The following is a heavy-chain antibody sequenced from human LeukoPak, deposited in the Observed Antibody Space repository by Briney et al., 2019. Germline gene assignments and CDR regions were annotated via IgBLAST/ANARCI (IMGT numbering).Heavy chain of an antibody. V-gene: IGHV4-61*02. Sequence: SETLSLTCTVSGGSISSGSYYWSWLRQPAGKGLEWIGRIYTSGSTNYNPSLKSRVTISVDTSKNQFSLKLSSVTAADTAVYYCARGTYYYDSSGYYYMNWFDPWGQGTLVTVSS. CDR2: IYTSGST. CDR3: ARGTYYYDSSGYYYMNWFDP. J-gene: IGHJ5*02. D-gene: IGHD3-22*01. CDR1: GGSISSGSYY.